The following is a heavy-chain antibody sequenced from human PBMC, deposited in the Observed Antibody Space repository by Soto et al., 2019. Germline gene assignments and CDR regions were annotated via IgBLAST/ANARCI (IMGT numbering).Heavy chain of an antibody. CDR3: ARIISGGHFDY. V-gene: IGHV1-46*01. CDR2: INPSGGST. D-gene: IGHD2-15*01. Sequence: QVQLVQSGAEVKKPGASVKVSCKASGYTFTSYYMHWVRQAPGQGIEWMGIINPSGGSTSYAQKFQGGVTMTRDTSTSTVYMELSSLGSEDTAVYYCARIISGGHFDYWGQGTLVTVSS. J-gene: IGHJ4*02. CDR1: GYTFTSYY.